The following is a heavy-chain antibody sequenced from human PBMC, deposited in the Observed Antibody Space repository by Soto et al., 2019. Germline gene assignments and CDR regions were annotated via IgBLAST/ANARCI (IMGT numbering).Heavy chain of an antibody. Sequence: SLRLSCAASGFTFSSYGMHWVRQAPGKGLEWVAVISYDGSNKYYADSVKGRFTISRDNSKNTLYLQMNSLRAEDTAVYYCAKDLRYCSGGSCYRFGPDFDYWGQGTLVTVSS. CDR3: AKDLRYCSGGSCYRFGPDFDY. CDR1: GFTFSSYG. J-gene: IGHJ4*02. V-gene: IGHV3-30*18. CDR2: ISYDGSNK. D-gene: IGHD2-15*01.